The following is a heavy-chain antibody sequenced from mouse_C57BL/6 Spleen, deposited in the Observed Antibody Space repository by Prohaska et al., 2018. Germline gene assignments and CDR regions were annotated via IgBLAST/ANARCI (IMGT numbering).Heavy chain of an antibody. J-gene: IGHJ2*01. D-gene: IGHD4-1*01. CDR1: GYTFTDHT. CDR2: IYLRDGST. CDR3: ARSNWYYFDY. V-gene: IGHV1-78*01. Sequence: LQQSDAELVTPGASVKLSCKVSGYTFTDHTIHWMKQSPEQCLEWFVYIYLRDGSTKYNEKFKGKSTLTADKSDSTAYMQLNSLTSEDSAVYFCARSNWYYFDYWGQGTTLTVSA.